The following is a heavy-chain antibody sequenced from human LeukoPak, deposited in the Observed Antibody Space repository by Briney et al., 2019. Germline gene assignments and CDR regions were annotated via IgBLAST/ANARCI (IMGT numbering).Heavy chain of an antibody. CDR1: GYTLTELS. D-gene: IGHD3-3*01. V-gene: IGHV1-24*01. Sequence: GASVKVSCKVSGYTLTELSMHWVRQAPGKGREGVGGFDPEDGETIYAQKFQGRVTMTEDTSTDTAYMELSSLRSEDTAVYYCATTSRYDFWSGYSNYWGQGTLVTVSS. J-gene: IGHJ4*02. CDR2: FDPEDGET. CDR3: ATTSRYDFWSGYSNY.